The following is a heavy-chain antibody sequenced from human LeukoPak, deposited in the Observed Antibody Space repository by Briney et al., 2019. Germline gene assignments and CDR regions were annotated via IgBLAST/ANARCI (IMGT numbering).Heavy chain of an antibody. D-gene: IGHD6-19*01. CDR1: GGSFSGYY. Sequence: SETLSLTCAVYGGSFSGYYWSWIRQPPGKGLEWIGEINHSGNTNYNPSLKSRVTISVDTSKNQFSLKLGSVTAADTAVYYCARETRIGVASHYYFDYWGQGTLVTVSS. CDR2: INHSGNT. J-gene: IGHJ4*02. CDR3: ARETRIGVASHYYFDY. V-gene: IGHV4-34*01.